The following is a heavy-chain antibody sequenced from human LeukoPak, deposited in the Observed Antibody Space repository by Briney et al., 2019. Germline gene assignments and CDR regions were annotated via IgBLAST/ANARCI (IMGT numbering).Heavy chain of an antibody. V-gene: IGHV1-69*06. CDR2: IIPIFGTA. J-gene: IGHJ4*02. Sequence: SVKVSCKASGGTFSSYAISWVRQAPGQGLEWMGGIIPIFGTANYAQKFQGRVTITADKSTSTAYMELSSLRSEDTAVYYCARSRNDYVWGSYRSWYYFDYWGQGTLVTVSS. CDR1: GGTFSSYA. CDR3: ARSRNDYVWGSYRSWYYFDY. D-gene: IGHD3-16*02.